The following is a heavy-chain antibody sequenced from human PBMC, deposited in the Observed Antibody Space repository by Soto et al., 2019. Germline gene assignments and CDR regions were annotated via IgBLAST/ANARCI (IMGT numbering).Heavy chain of an antibody. D-gene: IGHD3-3*01. CDR3: TREFRNEDWFFED. Sequence: QVQLVESGGGVVQPGRSLRLSCEVSGFTFSRDGMQWVRQAPGKGLEWVAVVSSDGGTSIYRDSVKGLFAASSDNSKNTLFLQMNSLRDEDTAVYYCTREFRNEDWFFEDWGQGSLGTVSS. CDR1: GFTFSRDG. V-gene: IGHV3-30*03. CDR2: VSSDGGTS. J-gene: IGHJ4*02.